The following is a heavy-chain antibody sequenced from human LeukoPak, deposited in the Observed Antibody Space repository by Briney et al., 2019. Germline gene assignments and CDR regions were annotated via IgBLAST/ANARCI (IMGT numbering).Heavy chain of an antibody. J-gene: IGHJ4*02. CDR2: ISGSGGST. CDR3: ARTIGDYGLTYFDY. CDR1: GFTFSSYA. Sequence: GGSLRLSCAASGFTFSSYAMSWVRQAPGKGLEWVSAISGSGGSTYYADSVKGRFTISRDNSKNTLYLQMNSLRAEDTAVYYCARTIGDYGLTYFDYWGQGTLVTVSS. V-gene: IGHV3-23*01. D-gene: IGHD3-10*01.